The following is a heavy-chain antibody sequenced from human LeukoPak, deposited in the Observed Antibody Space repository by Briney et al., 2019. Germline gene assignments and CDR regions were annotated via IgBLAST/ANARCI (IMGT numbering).Heavy chain of an antibody. CDR2: ISGRAGTT. Sequence: GGSLRLSCAASGFTFSNYAMSWVRQAPGKGLEWVSAISGRAGTTYYADSVKGRFTISRDNSKNTLYLQMNSLTVEDTAVYYCARGWGNIRTTGSSFDNWGQGTLVTVSS. CDR3: ARGWGNIRTTGSSFDN. D-gene: IGHD7-27*01. J-gene: IGHJ4*02. CDR1: GFTFSNYA. V-gene: IGHV3-23*01.